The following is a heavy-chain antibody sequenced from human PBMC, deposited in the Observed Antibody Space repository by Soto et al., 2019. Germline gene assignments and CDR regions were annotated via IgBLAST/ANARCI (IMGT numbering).Heavy chain of an antibody. CDR3: ATPIAVAGTYYYATDY. CDR2: ISAYNGNT. V-gene: IGHV1-18*01. CDR1: GYTFTSYG. Sequence: ASVKVSCKASGYTFTSYGISWVRQAPGQGLEWMGWISAYNGNTNYAQKLQGRVTMTTDTSTSTAYMELRSLRSDDTAVYYCATPIAVAGTYYYATDYWGQGTLVTVSS. J-gene: IGHJ4*02. D-gene: IGHD6-19*01.